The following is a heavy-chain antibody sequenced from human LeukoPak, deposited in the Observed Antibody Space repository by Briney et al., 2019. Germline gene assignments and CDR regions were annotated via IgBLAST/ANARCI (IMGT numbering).Heavy chain of an antibody. V-gene: IGHV3-64*01. J-gene: IGHJ4*02. CDR3: ARTSIAAREADY. Sequence: PGGSLRLSCAASGFTFSRCSMHWVRQAPGKGLEYVSAISNNGGSTYYAKSVKGRFTISRDNSKNTLYLQMGSLRAEDMAVYYCARTSIAAREADYWGQGTLVTVPS. CDR1: GFTFSRCS. CDR2: ISNNGGST. D-gene: IGHD6-6*01.